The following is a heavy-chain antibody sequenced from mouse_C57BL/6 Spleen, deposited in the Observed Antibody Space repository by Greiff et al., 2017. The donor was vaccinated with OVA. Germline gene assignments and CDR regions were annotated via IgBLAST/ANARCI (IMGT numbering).Heavy chain of an antibody. CDR1: GYTFTGYW. D-gene: IGHD2-4*01. CDR3: AVRDYTARKGYAMDY. V-gene: IGHV1-9*01. Sequence: QVQLQQSGAELMKPGASVTLSCKATGYTFTGYWIEWVKQRPGHGLEWIGEILPGSGSTNYNEKFTGKATFTADTSSNTAYMQLSSLTTEDSAIYDCAVRDYTARKGYAMDYWGQGTSVTVSS. J-gene: IGHJ4*01. CDR2: ILPGSGST.